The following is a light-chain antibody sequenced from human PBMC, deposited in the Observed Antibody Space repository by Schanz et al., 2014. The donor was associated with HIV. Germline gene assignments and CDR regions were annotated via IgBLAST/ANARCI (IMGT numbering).Light chain of an antibody. CDR3: SSYTSSRTLV. CDR1: SMAFSSSNF. V-gene: IGLV2-14*03. Sequence: QSALTQPTSVSGSPGQSITISCTGASMAFSSSNFVSWYQQHPGEAPRLIIYDVTSRPSGVSARFSGSKTGETASLTISGLQAEDEADYYCSSYTSSRTLVFGGGTKLTVL. CDR2: DVT. J-gene: IGLJ2*01.